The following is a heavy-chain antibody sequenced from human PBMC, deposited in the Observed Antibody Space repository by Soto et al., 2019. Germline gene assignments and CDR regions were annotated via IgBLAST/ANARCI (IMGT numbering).Heavy chain of an antibody. CDR1: GYTFTSYA. CDR2: INAGNGNT. V-gene: IGHV1-3*01. Sequence: ASVKVSCKASGYTFTSYAMHWVRQAPGQRLEWMGWINAGNGNTKYSQKFQGRVTITRDTSASTAYMELSSLRSEDTAVYYCAREAIAVAGIHGGWFDPWGQGTLVTVSS. J-gene: IGHJ5*02. D-gene: IGHD6-19*01. CDR3: AREAIAVAGIHGGWFDP.